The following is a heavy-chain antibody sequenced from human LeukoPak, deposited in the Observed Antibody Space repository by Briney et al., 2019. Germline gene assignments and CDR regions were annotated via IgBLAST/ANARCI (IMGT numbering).Heavy chain of an antibody. CDR2: ISGSGGST. J-gene: IGHJ4*02. D-gene: IGHD3-22*01. CDR3: AKARGVDSSGYYYRFFDY. CDR1: GFTFSSYG. V-gene: IGHV3-23*01. Sequence: GGSLRLSCAASGFTFSSYGMSWVRQAPGKGLEWVSAISGSGGSTYYADSVKGRFTIPRDNSKNTLYLQMNSLRAEDTAVYYCAKARGVDSSGYYYRFFDYWGQGTRVTV.